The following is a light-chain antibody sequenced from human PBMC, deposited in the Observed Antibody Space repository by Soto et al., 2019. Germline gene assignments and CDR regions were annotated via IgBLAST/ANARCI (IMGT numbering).Light chain of an antibody. V-gene: IGKV1-39*01. Sequence: DIRMTQSPSSLSASVGDRVTITCRASQNINNYLNWYQQKPGKAPKLLIYSASSLQSGVPSRFSGRGSETYFTLTISSLQPEDFATYYCQQSYSTLWTFGQGTKVEI. CDR2: SAS. CDR1: QNINNY. J-gene: IGKJ1*01. CDR3: QQSYSTLWT.